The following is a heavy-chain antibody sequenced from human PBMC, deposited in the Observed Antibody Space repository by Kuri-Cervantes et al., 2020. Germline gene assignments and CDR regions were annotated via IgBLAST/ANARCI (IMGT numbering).Heavy chain of an antibody. D-gene: IGHD3-3*01. CDR1: GFTFSSDD. J-gene: IGHJ6*02. CDR2: ISNAGDT. Sequence: GESLKISCAAAGFTFSSDDMHWVRQATGKGLEWVSAISNAGDTYYLGSVKGRFTISRDNSKNSLYLQMNSLRAEDTAVYYCARERDDFWSGYYTWAGDYYYYGMDVWGQGTTVTVSS. V-gene: IGHV3-13*01. CDR3: ARERDDFWSGYYTWAGDYYYYGMDV.